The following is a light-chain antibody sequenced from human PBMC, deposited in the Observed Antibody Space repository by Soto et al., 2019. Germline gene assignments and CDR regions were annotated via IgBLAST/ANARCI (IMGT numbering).Light chain of an antibody. CDR3: SSYVGDSAYA. J-gene: IGLJ1*01. Sequence: QSALTQPPSASGSPGQSVTISCTGTSSDVGGYNYVSWYQQHPGKAPKLMIYEVTKRPSGVPDRFSGSKSGNTASLTISGLQAEDEADYFCSSYVGDSAYAFGTGTKLTVL. V-gene: IGLV2-8*01. CDR1: SSDVGGYNY. CDR2: EVT.